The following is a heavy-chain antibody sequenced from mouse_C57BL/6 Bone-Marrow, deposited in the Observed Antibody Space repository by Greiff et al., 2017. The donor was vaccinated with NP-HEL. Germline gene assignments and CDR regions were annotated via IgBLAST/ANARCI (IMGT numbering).Heavy chain of an antibody. J-gene: IGHJ4*01. CDR2: ISNGGGST. CDR3: ARLGRYAMDY. D-gene: IGHD4-1*01. Sequence: DVQLVESGGGLVQPGGSLKLSCAASGFTFSDYYMYWVRQTPEKRLEWVAYISNGGGSTYYPDTVKGRFTISRDNAKNTLYLQMSRLKSEDTAMYYCARLGRYAMDYWGQGTSVTVSS. V-gene: IGHV5-12*01. CDR1: GFTFSDYY.